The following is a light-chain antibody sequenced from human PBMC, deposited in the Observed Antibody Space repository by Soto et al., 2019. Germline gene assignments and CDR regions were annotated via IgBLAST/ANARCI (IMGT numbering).Light chain of an antibody. J-gene: IGLJ1*01. CDR1: SSDVGGHYY. Sequence: QSLLTHPASVSGSPVQSITISCTGTSSDVGGHYYFSWYQQHRGKAPKLMIYEVSTRPSGVSDRFSGSKSGSTASLTISGLQAEDEADYYCRSFATTXIAIVGRGTKVXV. V-gene: IGLV2-14*01. CDR3: RSFATTXIAI. CDR2: EVS.